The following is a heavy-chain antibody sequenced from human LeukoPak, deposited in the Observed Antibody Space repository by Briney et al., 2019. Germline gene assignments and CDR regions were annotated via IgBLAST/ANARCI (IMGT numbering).Heavy chain of an antibody. V-gene: IGHV1-18*01. CDR3: ATNILVRDIINWFDP. Sequence: GASVKVSCRASGYTFTSYGISWVRQAPGQGLEWMGWISAYNGNTNYAQKLQGRVTMTTDTSTSTAYMELSSLRYDDTAVYYCATNILVRDIINWFDPWGQGTLVTVSS. CDR2: ISAYNGNT. J-gene: IGHJ5*02. D-gene: IGHD3-10*01. CDR1: GYTFTSYG.